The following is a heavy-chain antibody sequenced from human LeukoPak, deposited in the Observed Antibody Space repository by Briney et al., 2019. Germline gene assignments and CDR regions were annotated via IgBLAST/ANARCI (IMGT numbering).Heavy chain of an antibody. CDR1: GGSFSGYY. D-gene: IGHD1-1*01. J-gene: IGHJ5*02. CDR2: INHSGST. V-gene: IGHV4-34*01. Sequence: SETLSLTCAVYGGSFSGYYWSWIRQPPGKGLEWIGEINHSGSTNYNPSLKSRVTISVDTSKNQFSLKLSSVTAADTAVYYCARAPGTTDWFDPWGQGTLVTVSS. CDR3: ARAPGTTDWFDP.